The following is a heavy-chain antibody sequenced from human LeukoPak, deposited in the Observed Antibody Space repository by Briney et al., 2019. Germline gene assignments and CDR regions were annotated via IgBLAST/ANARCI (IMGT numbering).Heavy chain of an antibody. Sequence: GGSLRLSCAASGLTFSSYGMHWVRQAPGKGLEWVAVISYDGSNKYYADSVKGRFTISRDNSKNTLYLQMNSLRAEDTAVYYCATDLGGGSWYGYYFDYWGQGTLVTVSS. CDR2: ISYDGSNK. J-gene: IGHJ4*02. CDR3: ATDLGGGSWYGYYFDY. D-gene: IGHD2-15*01. V-gene: IGHV3-30*03. CDR1: GLTFSSYG.